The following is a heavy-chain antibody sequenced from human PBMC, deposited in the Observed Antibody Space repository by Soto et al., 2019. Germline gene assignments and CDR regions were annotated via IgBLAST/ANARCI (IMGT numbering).Heavy chain of an antibody. D-gene: IGHD6-13*01. CDR1: GGSFSGYY. CDR2: INHSGST. CDR3: ASGGAPAGKYNSFDP. J-gene: IGHJ5*02. V-gene: IGHV4-34*01. Sequence: QVQLQQWGAGLLKPSETLSLTCAVYGGSFSGYYWSWIRQPPGKGLEWIGEINHSGSTNYNPSLKSRVTISVDTSKTQFSLKLSSVTAADTAVYYFASGGAPAGKYNSFDPWGQGTLVTVSS.